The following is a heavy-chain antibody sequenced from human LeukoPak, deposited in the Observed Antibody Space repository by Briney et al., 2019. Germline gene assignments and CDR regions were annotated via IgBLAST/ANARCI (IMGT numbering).Heavy chain of an antibody. Sequence: AGGSLRVSCAASGFTFSTYGMHWVRQAPGKGLEWVAVIWYDGSNKYYADSVRGRFTISRDNFKNTLYLQMNSLRAEDTAVYYCARGLEIGSSSYYFDYWGQGTLVTVSS. V-gene: IGHV3-33*01. CDR2: IWYDGSNK. D-gene: IGHD3-3*01. CDR3: ARGLEIGSSSYYFDY. J-gene: IGHJ4*02. CDR1: GFTFSTYG.